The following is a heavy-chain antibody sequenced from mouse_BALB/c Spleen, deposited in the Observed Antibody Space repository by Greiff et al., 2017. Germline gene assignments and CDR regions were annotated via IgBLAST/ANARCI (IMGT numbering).Heavy chain of an antibody. CDR1: GYTFTEYT. CDR2: INPNNGGT. Sequence: EVQLVESGPELVKPGASVKISCKTSGYTFTEYTMHWVKQSHGKSLEWIGGINPNNGGTSYNQKFKGKATLTVDKSSSTAYMELRSLTSEDSAVYYCATMITTYYAMDYWGQGTSVTVSS. J-gene: IGHJ4*01. CDR3: ATMITTYYAMDY. V-gene: IGHV1-18*01. D-gene: IGHD2-4*01.